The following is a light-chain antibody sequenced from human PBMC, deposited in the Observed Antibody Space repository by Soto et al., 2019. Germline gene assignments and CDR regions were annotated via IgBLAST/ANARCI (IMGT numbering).Light chain of an antibody. V-gene: IGKV1-27*01. CDR3: LQHNSYPVT. J-gene: IGKJ1*01. CDR1: QTISSW. Sequence: DIQMTQSPSTLSGSVGDRVTITCRASQTISSWLAWYQQKPGKVPKLLIYAASTLQSGVPSRFSGSGSGTEFTLTISSLQPEDFATYYCLQHNSYPVTFGQGTKVDIK. CDR2: AAS.